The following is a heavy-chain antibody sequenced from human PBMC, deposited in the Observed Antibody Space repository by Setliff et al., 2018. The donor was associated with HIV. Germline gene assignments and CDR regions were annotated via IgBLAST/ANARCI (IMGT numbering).Heavy chain of an antibody. CDR2: IKQDGSEE. J-gene: IGHJ6*02. V-gene: IGHV3-7*01. Sequence: GGSLRLSCAASGFTFSTYWMIWVRQAPGKGLEWVAKIKQDGSEEYYVDSVKGRFTISRDNAKNSVYLQMNSLRVEDTAMYYCARPGIAAYGMDVWGQGTTVTVSS. CDR1: GFTFSTYW. CDR3: ARPGIAAYGMDV. D-gene: IGHD6-13*01.